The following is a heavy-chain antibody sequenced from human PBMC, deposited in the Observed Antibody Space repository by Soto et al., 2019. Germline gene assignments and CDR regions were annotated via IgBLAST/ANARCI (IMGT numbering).Heavy chain of an antibody. V-gene: IGHV4-59*08. Sequence: SETLSLTCTVSGCSISIYYWSWIRQPPGKGLEWIGYIYYSGSTNYNPSLKSRVTISVDTSKNQFSLKLSSVTAADTAVYYCARLGYYDSSGYYVGYWGQGTLVTVS. CDR1: GCSISIYY. CDR2: IYYSGST. CDR3: ARLGYYDSSGYYVGY. J-gene: IGHJ4*02. D-gene: IGHD3-22*01.